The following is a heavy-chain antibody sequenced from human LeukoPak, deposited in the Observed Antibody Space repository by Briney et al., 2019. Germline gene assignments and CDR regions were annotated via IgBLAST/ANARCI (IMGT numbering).Heavy chain of an antibody. CDR3: ARDTLLEWLLPCGTDV. V-gene: IGHV3-21*01. D-gene: IGHD3-3*01. Sequence: GGSLRLSCAASGFTFSSYSMNWVRQAPGKGLEWVSSISSSSSYIYYADSVKGRFTISRDNAKSSLYLQMNSLRAEDTAVYYCARDTLLEWLLPCGTDVWGQGTTVTVSS. CDR2: ISSSSSYI. CDR1: GFTFSSYS. J-gene: IGHJ6*02.